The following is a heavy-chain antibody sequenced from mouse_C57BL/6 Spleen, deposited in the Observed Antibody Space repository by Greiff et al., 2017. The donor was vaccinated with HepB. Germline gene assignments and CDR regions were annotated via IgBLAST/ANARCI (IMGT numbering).Heavy chain of an antibody. CDR2: IDPNSGGT. Sequence: QVHVKQPGAELVKPGASVKLSCKASGYTFTSYWMHWVKQRPGRGLEWIGRIDPNSGGTKYNEKFKSKATLTVDKPSSTAYMQLSSLTSEDSAVYYCAKAYYSNYGGFAYWGQGTLVTVSA. D-gene: IGHD2-5*01. CDR3: AKAYYSNYGGFAY. J-gene: IGHJ3*01. V-gene: IGHV1-72*01. CDR1: GYTFTSYW.